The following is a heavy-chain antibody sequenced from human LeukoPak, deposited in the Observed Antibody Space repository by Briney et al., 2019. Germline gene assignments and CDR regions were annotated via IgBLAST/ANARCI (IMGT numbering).Heavy chain of an antibody. CDR1: GYTFTGYY. Sequence: ASVKVSCKASGYTFTGYYMHWVRQAPGQGLEWMGWINPNSGGTNYAQKFQGRVTMTRDTSISTAYMELSRLRSDDTAVYYCARERTRTGYSSGWYHDYWGQGTLVTVPS. J-gene: IGHJ4*02. CDR2: INPNSGGT. D-gene: IGHD6-19*01. V-gene: IGHV1-2*02. CDR3: ARERTRTGYSSGWYHDY.